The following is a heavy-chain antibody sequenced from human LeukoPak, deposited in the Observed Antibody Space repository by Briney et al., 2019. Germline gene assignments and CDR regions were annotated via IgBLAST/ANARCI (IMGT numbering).Heavy chain of an antibody. CDR3: ATENRYYYGSGSYGWFDP. Sequence: GASVKVSCKASGYTFTGYYMHWVRQAPGQGLEWMGWINPNSGGTNYAQRFQGRVTMTRDTSISTAYMELSRLRSDDTAVYYCATENRYYYGSGSYGWFDPWGQGTLVTVSS. CDR1: GYTFTGYY. CDR2: INPNSGGT. J-gene: IGHJ5*02. D-gene: IGHD3-10*01. V-gene: IGHV1-2*02.